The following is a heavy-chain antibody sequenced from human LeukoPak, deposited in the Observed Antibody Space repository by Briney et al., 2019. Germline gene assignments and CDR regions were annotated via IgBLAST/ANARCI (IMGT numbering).Heavy chain of an antibody. Sequence: GGSLRLSCAVSGITFSNYEMNWVGPAPGKGLEWVSYINPGGSNRFYAGSVKGRFTISRDDAKKSVYLQMNSLRAEDTAVYYCATSLSSGWGPVDDYWGQGIMVTVSS. CDR2: INPGGSNR. CDR1: GITFSNYE. D-gene: IGHD6-19*01. V-gene: IGHV3-48*03. J-gene: IGHJ4*02. CDR3: ATSLSSGWGPVDDY.